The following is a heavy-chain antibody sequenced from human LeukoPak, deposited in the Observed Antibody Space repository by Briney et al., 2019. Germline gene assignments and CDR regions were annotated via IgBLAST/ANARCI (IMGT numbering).Heavy chain of an antibody. V-gene: IGHV3-33*01. CDR2: IWYDGSNK. CDR3: ARDRGSSGWYDAFDI. D-gene: IGHD6-19*01. CDR1: GFTFSSYG. J-gene: IGHJ3*02. Sequence: PGGSLRLSCAASGFTFSSYGMHWVRQAPGKGLEWVAVIWYDGSNKYYADSVKGRFTISRDNSKNTLYLQMNSLRAEDTAVYYSARDRGSSGWYDAFDIWGQGTMVTVSS.